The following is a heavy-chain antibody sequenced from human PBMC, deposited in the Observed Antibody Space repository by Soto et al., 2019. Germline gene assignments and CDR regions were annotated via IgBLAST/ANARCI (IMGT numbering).Heavy chain of an antibody. Sequence: VGSLRLSCAASGFTFSNYAMHWVRQAPGKGLEWVALTSYDGNNEYYTDSVKGRFTISRDNSKNTLFLQMNSPRPEDTAVYYCAKHKGVFNCAPSYFEDRGQGALVSVSS. J-gene: IGHJ4*01. CDR3: AKHKGVFNCAPSYFED. CDR1: GFTFSNYA. D-gene: IGHD1-1*01. V-gene: IGHV3-30*18. CDR2: TSYDGNNE.